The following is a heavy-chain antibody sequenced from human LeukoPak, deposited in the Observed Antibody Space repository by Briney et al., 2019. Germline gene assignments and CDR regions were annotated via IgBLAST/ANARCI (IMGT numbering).Heavy chain of an antibody. J-gene: IGHJ5*02. CDR2: ISGGGGST. CDR3: AKGSGINHYHWIDP. V-gene: IGHV3-23*01. D-gene: IGHD1-14*01. CDR1: EFTFSNYA. Sequence: GGSLRLSCAASEFTFSNYAMNWVRQAPGKGLEWVSGISGGGGSTYYANSVKGRFTISRDNSKNTLYLQMDSLRAEDTALYYCAKGSGINHYHWIDPWGQGTLVTVSS.